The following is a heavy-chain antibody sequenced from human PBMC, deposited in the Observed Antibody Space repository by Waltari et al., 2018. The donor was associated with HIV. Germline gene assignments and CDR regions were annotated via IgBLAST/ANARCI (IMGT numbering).Heavy chain of an antibody. CDR3: ARDPQYCSSTSCSYYFDY. Sequence: QVQLVESGGGVVQPGRSLRLSCAASGFTFSSYAMHGVRQAPGKGLEWVAVISYDGSNKSYADSVKGRFTISRDNSKNTLYLQMNSLRAEDTAVYYCARDPQYCSSTSCSYYFDYGGQGTLVTVSS. J-gene: IGHJ4*02. CDR1: GFTFSSYA. V-gene: IGHV3-30-3*01. CDR2: ISYDGSNK. D-gene: IGHD2-2*01.